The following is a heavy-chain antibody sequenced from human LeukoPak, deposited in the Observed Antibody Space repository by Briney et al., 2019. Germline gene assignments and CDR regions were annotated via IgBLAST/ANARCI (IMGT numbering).Heavy chain of an antibody. D-gene: IGHD1-26*01. Sequence: SETLSLTCTVSGGSISSSSYYWGWIRQPPGKGLEWIGSIYYSGSTYYNPSLKSRVTISVDTSKNQLSLKLSSVTAADTAVYYCARRLSGSYFAYWGQGTLVTVSS. CDR1: GGSISSSSYY. CDR3: ARRLSGSYFAY. CDR2: IYYSGST. V-gene: IGHV4-39*01. J-gene: IGHJ4*02.